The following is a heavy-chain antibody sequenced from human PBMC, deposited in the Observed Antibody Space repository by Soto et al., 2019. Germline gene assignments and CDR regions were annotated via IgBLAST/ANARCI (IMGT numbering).Heavy chain of an antibody. CDR1: GGSFTGYY. CDR2: INHSGST. J-gene: IGHJ4*02. D-gene: IGHD1-26*01. CDR3: ARRGGVDY. V-gene: IGHV4-34*01. Sequence: QVHLQQWGAGLLKPSETLSLTCAVYGGSFTGYYWTWIRQPPGKGLEWIGEINHSGSTNYNPSLKSRVTISIDTSKNQFSRKLTSVPAADTAVYYCARRGGVDYWGQGVLVTVSS.